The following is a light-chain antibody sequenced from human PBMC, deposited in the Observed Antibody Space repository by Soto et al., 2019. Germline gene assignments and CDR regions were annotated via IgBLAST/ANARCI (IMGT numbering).Light chain of an antibody. CDR2: GAS. CDR3: QQYGSSPPT. V-gene: IGKV3-20*01. J-gene: IGKJ1*01. Sequence: ELVLTQSPGTLSLSPGERATLSCRASQSVSSNYLAWYRRKPGQAPRLLIYGASNRATDIPGRFSGSGSGTDFTLTITRLEPEDVAGYYCQQYGSSPPTFGPGTRVEIK. CDR1: QSVSSNY.